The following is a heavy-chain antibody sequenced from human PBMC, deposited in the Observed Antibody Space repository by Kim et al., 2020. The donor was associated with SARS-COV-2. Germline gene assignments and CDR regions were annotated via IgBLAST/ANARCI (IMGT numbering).Heavy chain of an antibody. V-gene: IGHV3-23*01. J-gene: IGHJ4*02. Sequence: AGSVKGRLTISRDNAKNTLYLQMSSLRAEDTAVYYCARGYSSSWYYFDYWGQGTLVTVSS. CDR3: ARGYSSSWYYFDY. D-gene: IGHD6-13*01.